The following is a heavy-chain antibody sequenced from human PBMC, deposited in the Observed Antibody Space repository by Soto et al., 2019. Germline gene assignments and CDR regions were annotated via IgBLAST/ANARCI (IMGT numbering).Heavy chain of an antibody. CDR1: GCTFSSYG. V-gene: IGHV3-30*18. Sequence: GGSLRLSCAASGCTFSSYGMHWVRQAPGKGLEWVAVISYDGSNKYYADSVKGRFTISRDNSKNTLYLQMNSLRAEDTAVYYCAKGTSPLEGLLYGRFDYWGQGTLVSVSA. CDR3: AKGTSPLEGLLYGRFDY. J-gene: IGHJ4*02. CDR2: ISYDGSNK. D-gene: IGHD3-3*01.